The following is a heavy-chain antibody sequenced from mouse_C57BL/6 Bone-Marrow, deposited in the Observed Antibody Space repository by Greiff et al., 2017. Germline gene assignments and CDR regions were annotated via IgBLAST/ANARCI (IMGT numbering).Heavy chain of an antibody. CDR3: ARLTWDGFMDY. CDR1: GISITTGNYR. CDR2: IYYSGTI. V-gene: IGHV3-5*01. D-gene: IGHD4-1*01. Sequence: EVQLVESGPGLVKPSQTVFLTCTVTGISITTGNYRWSWSRQFPGNKLVWIGYIYYSGTITDNPSLTSRTTITRETPKNQFFLEMNSLTAEDTATYYCARLTWDGFMDYWGQGTSVTVSS. J-gene: IGHJ4*01.